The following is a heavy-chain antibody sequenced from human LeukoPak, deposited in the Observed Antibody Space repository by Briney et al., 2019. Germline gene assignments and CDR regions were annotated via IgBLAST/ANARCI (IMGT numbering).Heavy chain of an antibody. CDR1: GFTFSSYS. CDR2: ISSSSSTI. J-gene: IGHJ3*02. D-gene: IGHD3-22*01. CDR3: ARAAEDSSGYTGAFDI. V-gene: IGHV3-48*04. Sequence: GGSLRLSCAASGFTFSSYSMNWVRQAPGKGLEWVSYISSSSSTIYYADSVKGRFTISRDNAKNSLYLQMNSLRAEDTAVYYCARAAEDSSGYTGAFDIWGQGTMVTVTS.